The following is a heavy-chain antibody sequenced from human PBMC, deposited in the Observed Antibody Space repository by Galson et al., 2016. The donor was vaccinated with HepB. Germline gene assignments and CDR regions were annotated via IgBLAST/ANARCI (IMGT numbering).Heavy chain of an antibody. V-gene: IGHV3-64D*06. Sequence: SLRLSCAASGFTFSRYALHWVRQAPGKGLEYVSAISSNGGTTYYADSVKGRFTISRDNFKNTLYLQMSSLRAEDTAVYYCVKDFGYVWGGFRFQTKYYFDYWGQGTLVTVSS. CDR1: GFTFSRYA. J-gene: IGHJ4*02. D-gene: IGHD3-16*02. CDR2: ISSNGGTT. CDR3: VKDFGYVWGGFRFQTKYYFDY.